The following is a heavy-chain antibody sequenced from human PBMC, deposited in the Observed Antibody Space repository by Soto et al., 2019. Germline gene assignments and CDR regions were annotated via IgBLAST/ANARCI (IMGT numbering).Heavy chain of an antibody. D-gene: IGHD5-12*01. CDR1: GYTFTGHY. CDR2: IGPESGAT. CDR3: GRGRSGQIVVFY. J-gene: IGHJ4*02. Sequence: ASVKVSCKASGYTFTGHYIHWVRQAPEQGPEWMGEIGPESGATRYAQKFQGRVTMTRDMSITTVYMELNNLSPDDTAVYYCGRGRSGQIVVFYWGQGNPVTVSS. V-gene: IGHV1-2*02.